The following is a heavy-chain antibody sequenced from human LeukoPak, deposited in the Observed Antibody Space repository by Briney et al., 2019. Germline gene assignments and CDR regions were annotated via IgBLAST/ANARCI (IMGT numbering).Heavy chain of an antibody. J-gene: IGHJ6*03. D-gene: IGHD5-24*01. CDR2: IYYSGST. Sequence: SETLSLTCTVSGGSISSYYWSWIRQPPGKGLEWIGCIYYSGSTNYNPSLKSRVTISVDTSKNQFSLKLSSVTAADTAVYYCARTVLGWLQPDYYYYMDVWGKGTTVTVSS. CDR1: GGSISSYY. V-gene: IGHV4-59*01. CDR3: ARTVLGWLQPDYYYYMDV.